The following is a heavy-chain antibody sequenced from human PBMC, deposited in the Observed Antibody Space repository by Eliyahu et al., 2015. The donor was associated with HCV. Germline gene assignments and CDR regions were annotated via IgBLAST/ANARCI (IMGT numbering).Heavy chain of an antibody. CDR3: AKDMQRYFDWYGMDV. Sequence: EVQLVESGGGLVQPGRSLRLXCAASGFTFDDYAMHWVRQAPGKGLEWVSGISWNGGNMAYVDSVKGRFTISRDNAKNSLYLQMNSLRAEDTALYYCAKDMQRYFDWYGMDVWGQGTTVTVSS. CDR2: ISWNGGNM. J-gene: IGHJ6*02. D-gene: IGHD3-9*01. V-gene: IGHV3-9*01. CDR1: GFTFDDYA.